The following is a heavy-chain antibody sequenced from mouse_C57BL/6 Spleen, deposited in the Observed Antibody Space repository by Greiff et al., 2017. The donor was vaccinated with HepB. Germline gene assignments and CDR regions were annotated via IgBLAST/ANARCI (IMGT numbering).Heavy chain of an antibody. CDR1: GYTFTSYW. D-gene: IGHD3-2*02. CDR2: IDPSDSYT. Sequence: VQLQQPGAELVMPGASVKLSCKASGYTFTSYWMHWVKQRPGQGLEWIGEIDPSDSYTNYNQKFKGKSTLTVDKSSSTAYMQLSSLTSEDSAVYYCAIRTAQATMDYWGQGTSVTVSS. J-gene: IGHJ4*01. CDR3: AIRTAQATMDY. V-gene: IGHV1-69*01.